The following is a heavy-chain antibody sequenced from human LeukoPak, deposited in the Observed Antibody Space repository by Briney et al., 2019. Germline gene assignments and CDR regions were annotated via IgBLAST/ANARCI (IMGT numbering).Heavy chain of an antibody. D-gene: IGHD2-2*01. CDR3: ARADCSSSTCYLRRSWFDP. Sequence: GGSLRLSCAASGFTFSSYAMNWVRQAPGKGLEWVSSISASSRYIYYKDSVRGRFTISRDDAKNSLHLEMNSLRAEDTAVYYCARADCSSSTCYLRRSWFDPWGQGTLVTVSS. V-gene: IGHV3-21*01. CDR2: ISASSRYI. CDR1: GFTFSSYA. J-gene: IGHJ5*02.